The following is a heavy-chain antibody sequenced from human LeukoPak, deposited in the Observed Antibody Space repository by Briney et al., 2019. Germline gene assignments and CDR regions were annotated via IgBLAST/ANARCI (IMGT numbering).Heavy chain of an antibody. CDR1: GFSFSGYA. V-gene: IGHV3-30*04. D-gene: IGHD3-10*01. Sequence: GGSLRLSCVASGFSFSGYAIHWVRQAPGKGLEWVAFISYDGGKRFFGESVKGRFTIARDNSENTVSLQMNTLKTEDTAVYYCAKGLRWFGDFYFNFFDYWGQGILVTVSS. CDR3: AKGLRWFGDFYFNFFDY. J-gene: IGHJ4*02. CDR2: ISYDGGKR.